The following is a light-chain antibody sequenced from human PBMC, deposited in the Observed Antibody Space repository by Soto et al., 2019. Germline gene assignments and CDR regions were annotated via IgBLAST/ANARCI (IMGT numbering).Light chain of an antibody. CDR3: SSYAGSNNLV. CDR1: SSDVGGYNY. CDR2: EVS. Sequence: QSALTQPPSAXXXXXXXXXXXCTGTSSDVGGYNYVSWYQQHPGKAPKLMIYEVSKRPSGVPDRFSGSKSGNTASLTVSGLQAEDEADYYCSSYAGSNNLVFGGGTKLTVL. J-gene: IGLJ2*01. V-gene: IGLV2-8*01.